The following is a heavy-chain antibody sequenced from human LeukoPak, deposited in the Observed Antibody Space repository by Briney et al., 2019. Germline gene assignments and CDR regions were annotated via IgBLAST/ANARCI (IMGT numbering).Heavy chain of an antibody. CDR3: TRDIACHMDA. D-gene: IGHD3-16*02. CDR2: ISSSSSYI. Sequence: GGSLRLSCAASGFTFSSYSMNWVRQAPGKGLEWVSSISSSSSYIYYADSVKGRFTISRDNAKNTLYLQMNSLRAEDTAVYYCTRDIACHMDAWGQGTTVTVSS. V-gene: IGHV3-21*01. J-gene: IGHJ6*02. CDR1: GFTFSSYS.